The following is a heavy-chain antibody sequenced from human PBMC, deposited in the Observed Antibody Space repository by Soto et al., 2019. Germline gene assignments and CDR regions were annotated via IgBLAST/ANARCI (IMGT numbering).Heavy chain of an antibody. V-gene: IGHV3-53*01. CDR3: ARVYSSIWPGGYYYFDS. CDR2: IYSGGAT. D-gene: IGHD6-13*01. J-gene: IGHJ4*02. CDR1: GFSVSTSH. Sequence: GGSLRLSCAAAGFSVSTSHISWVRQAPGKGLEWVSVIYSGGATHYAVSVKGRLIISRDKSKNTVDLQMNSLRAEDTAVYYCARVYSSIWPGGYYYFDSWGQGTLVTVSS.